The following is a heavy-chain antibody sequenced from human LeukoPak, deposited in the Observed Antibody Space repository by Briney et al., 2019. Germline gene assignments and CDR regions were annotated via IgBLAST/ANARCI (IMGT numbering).Heavy chain of an antibody. CDR2: INSDGSRA. CDR1: GFTFSNYW. V-gene: IGHV3-74*01. Sequence: GGSLRLSCAASGFTFSNYWMHWVRQAPGKGLVWVSRINSDGSRATYADSVKGRFTISRDNAKNTLYLQMNGLRAEDTAVYYCARDLKFFGGYYYDMDVWGQGTTVTVSS. J-gene: IGHJ6*02. CDR3: ARDLKFFGGYYYDMDV. D-gene: IGHD3-10*01.